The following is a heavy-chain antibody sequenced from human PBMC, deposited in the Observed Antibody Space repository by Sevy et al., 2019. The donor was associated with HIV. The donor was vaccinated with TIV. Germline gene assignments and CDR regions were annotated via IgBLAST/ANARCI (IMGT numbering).Heavy chain of an antibody. Sequence: GGSLRLSCAASGFTFSSYAMSWVRQAPGKGLEWVSAISGSGGSTYYADSVKGRFTISRDNSKNTLYLQMNSLRAEDTAVYYCAKDLHCSSTSCSNFDYWGQGTLVTVSS. D-gene: IGHD2-2*01. CDR2: ISGSGGST. V-gene: IGHV3-23*01. CDR3: AKDLHCSSTSCSNFDY. CDR1: GFTFSSYA. J-gene: IGHJ4*02.